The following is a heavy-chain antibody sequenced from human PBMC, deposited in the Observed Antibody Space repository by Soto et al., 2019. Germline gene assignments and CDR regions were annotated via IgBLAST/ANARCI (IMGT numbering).Heavy chain of an antibody. CDR1: GGTFSSFA. Sequence: SVKVSCKASGGTFSSFAIGWMRRAPGQGLEWMGGIIPIFGTTRYAQKFQDRVTIIADKSTSTAYMELSSLRSEDTAVYYCARPYDSSGFNWFDPWGQGTLVTVSS. CDR3: ARPYDSSGFNWFDP. CDR2: IIPIFGTT. D-gene: IGHD3-22*01. V-gene: IGHV1-69*06. J-gene: IGHJ5*02.